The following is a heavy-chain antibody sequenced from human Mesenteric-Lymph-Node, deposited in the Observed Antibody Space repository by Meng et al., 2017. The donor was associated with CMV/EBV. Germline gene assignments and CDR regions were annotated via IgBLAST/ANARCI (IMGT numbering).Heavy chain of an antibody. CDR2: IHYDGSKN. J-gene: IGHJ4*02. D-gene: IGHD2-2*01. V-gene: IGHV3-30*02. CDR3: AKDRCSGTSCYLDY. Sequence: GESLKISCAASGFTFSSYGMQWVRQAPGKGLEWVAFIHYDGSKNYYADSVKGRFTISRDNSKNMLYLQMNSLRAEDTAVYYCAKDRCSGTSCYLDYWGQGMLVTVSS. CDR1: GFTFSSYG.